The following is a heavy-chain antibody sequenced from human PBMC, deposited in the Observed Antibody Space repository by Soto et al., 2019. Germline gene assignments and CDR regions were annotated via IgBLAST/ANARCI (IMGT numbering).Heavy chain of an antibody. J-gene: IGHJ4*02. CDR1: GFTFSSYG. CDR2: ISYDGSNK. V-gene: IGHV3-30*18. Sequence: GGSLRLSCAASGFTFSSYGMHWVRQAPGKGLEWVAVISYDGSNKYYADSVKGRFTISRDNSKNTLYLQMNSLRAEDTAVYYCAKDVYDYVWGSTRGVDYWGQGTLVTVSS. D-gene: IGHD3-16*01. CDR3: AKDVYDYVWGSTRGVDY.